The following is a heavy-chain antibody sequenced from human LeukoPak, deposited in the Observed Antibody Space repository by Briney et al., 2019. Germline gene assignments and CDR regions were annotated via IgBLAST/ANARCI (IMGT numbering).Heavy chain of an antibody. J-gene: IGHJ4*02. CDR1: GYTLTELS. D-gene: IGHD3-3*01. Sequence: ASVKVSCKVSGYTLTELSMHWVRQAPGKGLEWMGGFDPEDGETIYAQKFQGRVTMTEDTSTDTAYMELSSLRSEDTAVYYCARVTARYVSRFLECLRTFDYWGQGTLVTVSS. V-gene: IGHV1-24*01. CDR3: ARVTARYVSRFLECLRTFDY. CDR2: FDPEDGET.